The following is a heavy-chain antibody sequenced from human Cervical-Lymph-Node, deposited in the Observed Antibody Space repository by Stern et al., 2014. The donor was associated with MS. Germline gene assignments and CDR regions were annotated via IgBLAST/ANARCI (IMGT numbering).Heavy chain of an antibody. CDR1: GFSLSTTGMC. J-gene: IGHJ4*02. CDR3: ARSSSGWGLFDY. V-gene: IGHV2-70*13. Sequence: SGPALVKPTKSLTLTCAFSGFSLSTTGMCMSWIRQPPGKALEWLALIDWDGDKFYSTSLKTRLTISKDTSKNQVVLTMTNMDPVDTATYYCARSSSGWGLFDYWGQGTLVTVSS. D-gene: IGHD6-19*01. CDR2: IDWDGDK.